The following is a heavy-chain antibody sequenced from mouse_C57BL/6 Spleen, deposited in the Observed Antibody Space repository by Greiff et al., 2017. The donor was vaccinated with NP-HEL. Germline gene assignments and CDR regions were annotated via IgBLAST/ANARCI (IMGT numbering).Heavy chain of an antibody. D-gene: IGHD2-1*01. V-gene: IGHV3-1*01. Sequence: EVKLVESGPGMVKPSQSLSLTCTVTGYSITSGYDWHWIRHFPGHKLEWMGYISYSGSTTYNPSLKSRISITHDTSKNHFFLKLNSVTTEDTATYYCARDDGGKGWFAYWGQGTLVTVSA. CDR1: GYSITSGYD. CDR3: ARDDGGKGWFAY. CDR2: ISYSGST. J-gene: IGHJ3*01.